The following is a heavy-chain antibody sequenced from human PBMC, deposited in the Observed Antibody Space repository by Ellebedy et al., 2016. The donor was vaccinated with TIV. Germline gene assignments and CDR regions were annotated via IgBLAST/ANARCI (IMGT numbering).Heavy chain of an antibody. V-gene: IGHV3-74*01. J-gene: IGHJ4*02. CDR2: VKSDGSST. CDR1: GFTISPYW. CDR3: ARGSHYYDSSGYYYFDY. Sequence: GESLKISCAASGFTISPYWMHWVRQAPGKGLVWVSRVKSDGSSTNYADSVKGRFTISRDNAKNSLYLQMNSLRAEDTAVYYCARGSHYYDSSGYYYFDYWGQGTLVTVSS. D-gene: IGHD3-22*01.